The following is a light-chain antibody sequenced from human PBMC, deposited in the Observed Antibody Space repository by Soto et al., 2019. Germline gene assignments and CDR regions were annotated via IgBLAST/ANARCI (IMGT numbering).Light chain of an antibody. Sequence: DIQMTQSPSTLSASVGDTVTITCRASQTISGWLAWYQQRPGKAPNLLIFDASTLESGVPSRFSGSGSGTEFTLTISSLQSEDFAIYYCQQYKDWPTTFGQGTKVDIK. V-gene: IGKV1-5*01. CDR1: QTISGW. J-gene: IGKJ1*01. CDR2: DAS. CDR3: QQYKDWPTT.